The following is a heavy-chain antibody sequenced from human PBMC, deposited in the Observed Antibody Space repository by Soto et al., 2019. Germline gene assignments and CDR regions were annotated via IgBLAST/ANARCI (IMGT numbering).Heavy chain of an antibody. CDR2: LYTDGRP. CDR1: GFPVSKNS. D-gene: IGHD2-15*01. J-gene: IGHJ4*02. Sequence: EVQLVESGGGLIQLGGPLSLPCPAPGFPVSKNSMGWARQAPGKGRESVSVLYTDGRPYYADPVKGRFTISRDNPKNTLYLQMNSLRVEDTALYYCATAYCIDGSSCGFDYWGQGTLVTVSS. CDR3: ATAYCIDGSSCGFDY. V-gene: IGHV3-53*01.